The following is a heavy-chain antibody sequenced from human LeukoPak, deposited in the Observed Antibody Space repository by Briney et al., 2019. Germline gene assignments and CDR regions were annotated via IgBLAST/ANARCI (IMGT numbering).Heavy chain of an antibody. CDR3: ARVDAISHANWGFGGHSNNFDY. CDR1: GFTFADYA. Sequence: GGSLRLSCAASGFTFADYAMSWVRQAPGKGLEWVSGVNWNGGTPGYADSVKGRFTISRDNTKTSLCLQMHNLRAEDTALYYCARVDAISHANWGFGGHSNNFDYWGQGTLVAVSS. V-gene: IGHV3-20*04. D-gene: IGHD7-27*01. J-gene: IGHJ4*02. CDR2: VNWNGGTP.